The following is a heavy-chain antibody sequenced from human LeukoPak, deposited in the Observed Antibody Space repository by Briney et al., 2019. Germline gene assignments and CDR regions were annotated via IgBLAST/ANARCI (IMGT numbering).Heavy chain of an antibody. D-gene: IGHD6-13*01. J-gene: IGHJ4*02. Sequence: GASVKASCKASGYTFASYDINWVRHATGEGLEWMGWMNPNSGNTGYAQKFQGRVTMTRNTSISAAYMELSSLRSEDTAVYYCARGAAAAADYWGQGTLVTVSS. V-gene: IGHV1-8*01. CDR2: MNPNSGNT. CDR3: ARGAAAAADY. CDR1: GYTFASYD.